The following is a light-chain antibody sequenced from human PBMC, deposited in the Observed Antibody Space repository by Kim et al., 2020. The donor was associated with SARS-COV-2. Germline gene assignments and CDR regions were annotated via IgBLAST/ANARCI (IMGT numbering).Light chain of an antibody. Sequence: ASVGDRVTITCRASQDISSWLAWYQQKPGKAPKVLIYEASNLQSGVPSRLSGSGSGTDFTLTINGLQPEDFATYYCQQTHGFPLTFGGGTKVDIK. CDR1: QDISSW. CDR2: EAS. V-gene: IGKV1D-12*01. J-gene: IGKJ4*01. CDR3: QQTHGFPLT.